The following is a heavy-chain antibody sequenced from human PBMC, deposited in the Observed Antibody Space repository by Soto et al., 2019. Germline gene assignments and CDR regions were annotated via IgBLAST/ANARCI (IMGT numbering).Heavy chain of an antibody. CDR2: IYGGGTT. CDR1: GFAVSSKY. Sequence: GFLILSCAASGFAVSSKYMTWVLQAPGKGLEWVSVIYGGGTTYYADSVKGRFTISRDTSKNTLYLQMSSLRAEDTAVYYCVQTTGWPGFDFWGQGTLVTVSS. D-gene: IGHD6-19*01. V-gene: IGHV3-53*01. J-gene: IGHJ4*02. CDR3: VQTTGWPGFDF.